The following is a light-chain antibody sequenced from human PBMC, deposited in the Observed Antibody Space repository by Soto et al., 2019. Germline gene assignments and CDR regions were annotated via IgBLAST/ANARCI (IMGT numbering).Light chain of an antibody. V-gene: IGKV3-15*01. CDR2: GAA. Sequence: KVLTQSPATLSVSPGERATLSCRASQSVNSNLAWYQQKPGQAPRLLLYGAATRAIGIPARFSGSSSGTEFTLTMSSTQSEDSAVYYCQQYNDWPLTFGGGTKVEI. CDR3: QQYNDWPLT. J-gene: IGKJ4*01. CDR1: QSVNSN.